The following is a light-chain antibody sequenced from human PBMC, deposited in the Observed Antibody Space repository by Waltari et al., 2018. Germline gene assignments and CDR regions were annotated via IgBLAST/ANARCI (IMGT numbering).Light chain of an antibody. V-gene: IGKV3-11*01. CDR1: QSVSSY. CDR2: DAS. Sequence: EIVLTQSPATLSLSPGERATLSCRASQSVSSYLAWYQQKPGQAPRLLIYDASNRATGIPARFRCSGSGTDFTLTISSLEPEDFAVYYCQQRSNWPPITFGGGTKVEIK. CDR3: QQRSNWPPIT. J-gene: IGKJ4*01.